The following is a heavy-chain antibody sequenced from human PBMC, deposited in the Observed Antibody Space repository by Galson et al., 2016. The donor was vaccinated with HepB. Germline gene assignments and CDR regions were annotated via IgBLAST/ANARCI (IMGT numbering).Heavy chain of an antibody. D-gene: IGHD1-7*01. CDR3: AKDLSYWNSPFFDY. Sequence: SLRLSCAASGFTFSSYAMNWVRQAPGKGLEWVSSISGNARSTYYADSVKGRFTISRDNSKNTLYLQVNCLRAEDTAVYYCAKDLSYWNSPFFDYWGQGTLVTISS. V-gene: IGHV3-23*01. J-gene: IGHJ4*02. CDR2: ISGNARST. CDR1: GFTFSSYA.